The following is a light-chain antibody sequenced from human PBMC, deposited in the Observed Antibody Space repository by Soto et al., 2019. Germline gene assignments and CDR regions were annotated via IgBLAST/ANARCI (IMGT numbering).Light chain of an antibody. CDR1: SSNIGSNY. J-gene: IGLJ3*02. V-gene: IGLV1-47*01. CDR3: AAWDDSLRGPV. Sequence: QSVLTQPPSASGTPGQRVTISCSGSSSNIGSNYVYWYQQLPGTAPKLLIYRNNQRPSGVPDRFSGSKSGTSASLAFSGLRSEDEADYYCAAWDDSLRGPVFGGGTKLTVL. CDR2: RNN.